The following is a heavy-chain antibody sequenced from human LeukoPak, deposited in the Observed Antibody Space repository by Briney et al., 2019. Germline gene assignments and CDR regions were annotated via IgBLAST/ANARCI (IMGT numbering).Heavy chain of an antibody. CDR1: GYTFTSYG. D-gene: IGHD3-10*01. J-gene: IGHJ4*02. CDR3: ARDRGPLGSDY. Sequence: ASVKVSCKASGYTFTSYGISWVRQAPGQGLEWMGWISAYNGNTNYAQKLLGRVTMTTHTSASTVYMELRSLRSDDTAVYYCARDRGPLGSDYWGQGTLVTVSS. V-gene: IGHV1-18*01. CDR2: ISAYNGNT.